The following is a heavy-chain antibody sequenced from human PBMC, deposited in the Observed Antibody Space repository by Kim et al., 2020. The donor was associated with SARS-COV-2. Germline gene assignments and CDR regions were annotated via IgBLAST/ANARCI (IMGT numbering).Heavy chain of an antibody. Sequence: YDNQSLKSRVTVSVDTSKNQFSVKLSSVAAAETAVYYCASSLAVAVDFDYWGQGTLVTVSS. CDR3: ASSLAVAVDFDY. D-gene: IGHD6-19*01. J-gene: IGHJ4*02. V-gene: IGHV4-39*01.